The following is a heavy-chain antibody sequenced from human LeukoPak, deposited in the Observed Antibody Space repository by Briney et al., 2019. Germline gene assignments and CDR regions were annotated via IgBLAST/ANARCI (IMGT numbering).Heavy chain of an antibody. D-gene: IGHD3-9*01. Sequence: GGSLRLSCAASGFTFSSYAMSWVRQAPGKGLEWVSAISGSGGSTYYADSVKGRFTISRDNSRNTLYLQMNSLRAEDTAVYYCAKDQYDILTGYYNWGQGTLVTVSS. J-gene: IGHJ4*02. CDR2: ISGSGGST. V-gene: IGHV3-23*01. CDR1: GFTFSSYA. CDR3: AKDQYDILTGYYN.